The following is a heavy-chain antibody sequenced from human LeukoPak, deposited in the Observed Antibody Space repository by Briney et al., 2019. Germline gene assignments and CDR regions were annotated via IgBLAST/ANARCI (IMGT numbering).Heavy chain of an antibody. Sequence: GSLRLSCAASGFTFSSYGMHWVRQAPGKGLEWVAVISYDGSNKYYADSVKGRFTISRDNSKNTLYLQMNSLRAEDTAVYYCAKNSGYDSGLLDYFDYWGQGTLVTVSS. CDR2: ISYDGSNK. CDR1: GFTFSSYG. D-gene: IGHD5-12*01. CDR3: AKNSGYDSGLLDYFDY. J-gene: IGHJ4*02. V-gene: IGHV3-30*18.